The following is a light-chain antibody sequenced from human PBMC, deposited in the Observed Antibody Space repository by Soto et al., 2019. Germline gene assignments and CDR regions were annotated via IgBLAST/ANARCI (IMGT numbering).Light chain of an antibody. V-gene: IGLV3-21*04. CDR2: YDS. J-gene: IGLJ3*02. CDR1: NIRTKS. Sequence: SYELTHPPSVSVAPGQTARITCGGDNIRTKSVHWFQQKPGQAPVLVIYYDSDRPSGIPERFSGSNSGNTATLTISRVEAGDEADYYCQVWDSGSDHRVFGGGTKLTVL. CDR3: QVWDSGSDHRV.